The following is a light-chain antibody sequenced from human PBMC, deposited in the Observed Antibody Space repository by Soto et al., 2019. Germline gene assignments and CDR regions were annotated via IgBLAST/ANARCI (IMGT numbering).Light chain of an antibody. J-gene: IGKJ1*01. V-gene: IGKV3-20*01. CDR2: GAS. CDR1: QSVSSTY. CDR3: HQYSSSTKT. Sequence: EIVLTQSPGTLSLSPGERATLSCRASQSVSSTYLAWYQQRPGQAPRLIIYGASSRATGIPDRFSGSGSGTDFTLTISRLEPEDYAVYYCHQYSSSTKTFRQGTKVEIK.